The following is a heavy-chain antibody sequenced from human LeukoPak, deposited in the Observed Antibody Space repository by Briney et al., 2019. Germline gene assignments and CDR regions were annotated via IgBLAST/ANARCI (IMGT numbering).Heavy chain of an antibody. CDR3: ARDDGCSSTSCSPGYYYYYMDV. Sequence: VASVKVSCKASGYTFTGYYMHWVRQAPGQGLEWMGWINPNSGGTNYAQKFQGRVTMTRDTSISTAYMELSRLRSDDTAVYYCARDDGCSSTSCSPGYYYYYMDVWGKGTTVTVSS. V-gene: IGHV1-2*02. J-gene: IGHJ6*03. CDR1: GYTFTGYY. CDR2: INPNSGGT. D-gene: IGHD2-2*01.